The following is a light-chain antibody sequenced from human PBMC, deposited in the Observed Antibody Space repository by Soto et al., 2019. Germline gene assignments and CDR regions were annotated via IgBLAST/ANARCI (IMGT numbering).Light chain of an antibody. CDR3: SSFTTSSTWV. CDR1: SSDVGSSKY. CDR2: EVS. V-gene: IGLV2-14*01. J-gene: IGLJ3*02. Sequence: QSALTQPASVSGSPGQSITISCTGTSSDVGSSKYVSWYQQYPGKAPKLMIYEVSNRPSGVSNRFSGSKSGDTASLTISGLQAVDEADYYCSSFTTSSTWVFGGGTKLTVL.